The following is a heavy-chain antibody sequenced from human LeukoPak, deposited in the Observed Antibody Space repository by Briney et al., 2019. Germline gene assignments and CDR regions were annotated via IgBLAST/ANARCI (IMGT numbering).Heavy chain of an antibody. CDR1: GGSISSYY. V-gene: IGHV4-59*01. Sequence: SETLSLTCTVFGGSISSYYWSWVRQPPGKGLEWIGYVSYSGSTDYNPSLKSRVIISIDTSKNQFSLRLRSVTAADTAVYYCARGGGGGHDYWGQGTLVTVSS. CDR3: ARGGGGGHDY. CDR2: VSYSGST. J-gene: IGHJ4*02. D-gene: IGHD3-16*01.